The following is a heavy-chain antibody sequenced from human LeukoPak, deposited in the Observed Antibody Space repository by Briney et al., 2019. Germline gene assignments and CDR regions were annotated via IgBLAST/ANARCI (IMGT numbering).Heavy chain of an antibody. CDR2: ISSSSSTI. D-gene: IGHD2-2*01. V-gene: IGHV3-48*01. CDR1: GFTFSSHS. J-gene: IGHJ6*02. Sequence: GGSLRLSCAASGFTFSSHSMTWVRQAPGKGLEWVSYISSSSSTIYYADSVKGRFTISRDNAKNSLYLQMNSLRAEDTAVYYCARDGYCSSTSCYPLSNCYYGMDVWGQGTTVTVSS. CDR3: ARDGYCSSTSCYPLSNCYYGMDV.